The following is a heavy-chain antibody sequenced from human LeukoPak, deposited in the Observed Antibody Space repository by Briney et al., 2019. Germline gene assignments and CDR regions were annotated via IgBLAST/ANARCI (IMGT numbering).Heavy chain of an antibody. V-gene: IGHV3-33*01. CDR3: ARDRALYFSYGDY. D-gene: IGHD2/OR15-2a*01. CDR1: GFTFSNYG. CDR2: IFYDGSNK. J-gene: IGHJ4*02. Sequence: GGSLRVSCAASGFTFSNYGMHWVRQAPGKGLEWLAAIFYDGSNKYYADTVKGRFTISRDNSKNTLYLQVNSLRAEDTAVYYCARDRALYFSYGDYWGQGTLVTVSS.